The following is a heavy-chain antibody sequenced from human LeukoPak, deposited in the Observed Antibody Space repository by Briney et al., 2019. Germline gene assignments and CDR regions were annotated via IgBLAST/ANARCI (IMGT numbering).Heavy chain of an antibody. J-gene: IGHJ4*02. Sequence: SETLSPTCAVYGGSFSGYYWSWIRQPPGKGLEWIGEINHSGSTNYNPSLKSRVTISVDTSKNQFSLKLSSVTAADTAVYYCARGRGYSSSFPFDYWGQGTLVTVSS. CDR3: ARGRGYSSSFPFDY. D-gene: IGHD6-6*01. CDR2: INHSGST. CDR1: GGSFSGYY. V-gene: IGHV4-34*01.